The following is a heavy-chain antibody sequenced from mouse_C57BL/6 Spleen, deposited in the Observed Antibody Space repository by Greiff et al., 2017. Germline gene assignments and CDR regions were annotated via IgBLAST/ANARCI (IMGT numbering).Heavy chain of an antibody. CDR1: GYTFTDYN. J-gene: IGHJ3*01. V-gene: IGHV1-18*01. Sequence: EVQLQQSGPELVKPGASVKIPCKASGYTFTDYNMAWVKQSHGKSLEWIGDISPNSGGTNYNQKFKGKATVTVDKSSSTAYMELRSLTSEDTAVYYCAREGTGSGQLAYWGQGTLVTVSA. CDR3: AREGTGSGQLAY. CDR2: ISPNSGGT. D-gene: IGHD3-2*02.